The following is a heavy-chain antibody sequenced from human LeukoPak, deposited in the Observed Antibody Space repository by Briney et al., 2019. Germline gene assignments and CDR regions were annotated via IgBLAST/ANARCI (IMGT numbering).Heavy chain of an antibody. CDR3: ARVGVDVEYYFDY. CDR1: GFTVSSNY. J-gene: IGHJ4*02. D-gene: IGHD1-1*01. V-gene: IGHV3-53*01. Sequence: GRSLRLSCAASGFTVSSNYMSWVRQAPGKGLEWVSVIYSGGSTYYADSVKGRFTISRDNSKNTLYLQMNSLRAEDTAVYYCARVGVDVEYYFDYWGQGTLVTVSS. CDR2: IYSGGST.